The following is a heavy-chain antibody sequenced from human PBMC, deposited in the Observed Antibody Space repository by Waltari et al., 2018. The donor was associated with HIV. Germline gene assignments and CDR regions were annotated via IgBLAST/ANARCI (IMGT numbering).Heavy chain of an antibody. V-gene: IGHV1-2*06. Sequence: QVQLVQSGAEVKKPGASVKVSCRASGDTFTDYYMHWVRQAPGPGLEWGGRINPNSGGTNYAQKFQGRVTMTRDTSISTAYMDLDRLTSDDTAVYYCATTLLNDPKAGWFDPWGQGTLVTVSS. CDR3: ATTLLNDPKAGWFDP. CDR1: GDTFTDYY. J-gene: IGHJ5*02. D-gene: IGHD1-26*01. CDR2: INPNSGGT.